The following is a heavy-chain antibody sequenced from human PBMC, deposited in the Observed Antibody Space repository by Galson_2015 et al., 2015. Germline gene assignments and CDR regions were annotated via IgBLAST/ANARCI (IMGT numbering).Heavy chain of an antibody. D-gene: IGHD1-26*01. CDR3: VKDPAGTYGIFQY. CDR2: TYYRSKWYI. Sequence: CAISGDSVSSNSVIWHWIRQSPSRGLEGLGRTYYRSKWYIDYAASVNSRITINPDTSKNQFSLQLNSVTPEDTAVYYCVKDPAGTYGIFQYWCQGTLVTVSS. V-gene: IGHV6-1*01. J-gene: IGHJ4*02. CDR1: GDSVSSNSVI.